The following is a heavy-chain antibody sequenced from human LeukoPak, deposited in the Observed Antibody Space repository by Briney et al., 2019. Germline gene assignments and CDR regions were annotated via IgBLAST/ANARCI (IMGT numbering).Heavy chain of an antibody. V-gene: IGHV1-2*02. J-gene: IGHJ4*02. CDR3: ARDLVYYDSSGYPDY. CDR2: INPNSGGT. CDR1: GYTFTGYY. D-gene: IGHD3-22*01. Sequence: APVKVSCKASGYTFTGYYMHWVRQAPGQGLEWMGWINPNSGGTNYAQKFQGRVTMTRDTSISTAYMELSRLRSDDTAVYYCARDLVYYDSSGYPDYWGQGTLVTVSS.